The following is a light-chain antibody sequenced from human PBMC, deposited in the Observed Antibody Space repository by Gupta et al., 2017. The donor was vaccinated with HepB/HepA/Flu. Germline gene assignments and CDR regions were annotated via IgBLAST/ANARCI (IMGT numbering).Light chain of an antibody. J-gene: IGKJ1*01. CDR2: KAS. Sequence: DVKLTQSPSTLSASVGDRVTITCRASQSISSLFTWYQQKPGKAPKLLIYKASSLESGVPSRCSGSGSGTEFTLTISSLQPDDLATYYCQQYKSYPWTFGQGTKVEIK. CDR3: QQYKSYPWT. CDR1: QSISSL. V-gene: IGKV1-5*03.